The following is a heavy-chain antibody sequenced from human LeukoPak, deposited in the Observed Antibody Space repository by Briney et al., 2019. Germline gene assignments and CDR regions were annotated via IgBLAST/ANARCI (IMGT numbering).Heavy chain of an antibody. J-gene: IGHJ4*02. D-gene: IGHD2-15*01. CDR3: AKDHGSGGSCYVVD. V-gene: IGHV3-30*18. CDR2: ISYDGSNI. CDR1: GFTFSSYG. Sequence: PGGSLRLSCAASGFTFSSYGMHWVHQAPGKGLEWVVVISYDGSNIHYADSVKGRFTISRDNSKNTLYLQMNSLRAEDTAEYYCAKDHGSGGSCYVVDWGQGTLVTVSS.